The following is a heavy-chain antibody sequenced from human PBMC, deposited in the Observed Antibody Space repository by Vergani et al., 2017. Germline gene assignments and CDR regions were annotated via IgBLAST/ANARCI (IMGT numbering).Heavy chain of an antibody. Sequence: QVHLQQRGAGVLKPSETLSLTCGVIGGSLSGYFWSWIRQSPGRGLGWIGEITAIGSAKYSPSATSRVTISVDTSRGEFTLTVTSVTAADTGLYFCASRRPRLKLGSKANAGTFDSWGQGTLVTVSS. CDR2: ITAIGSA. CDR1: GGSLSGYF. D-gene: IGHD3-10*01. CDR3: ASRRPRLKLGSKANAGTFDS. J-gene: IGHJ4*02. V-gene: IGHV4-34*02.